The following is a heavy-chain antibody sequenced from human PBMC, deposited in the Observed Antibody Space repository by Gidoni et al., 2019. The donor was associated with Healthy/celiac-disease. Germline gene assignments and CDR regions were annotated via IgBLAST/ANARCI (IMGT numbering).Heavy chain of an antibody. J-gene: IGHJ4*02. CDR2: SYHSGST. Sequence: QVQLQESGPGLVKPSETLSLTCTVSGYSIRCGYYWGWIRQPPGKGLEWFGSSYHSGSTYYNPSLKSRVTISVDTSKNQFSLKLSSVTAADTAVYYCARPVGSGSYGTFDYWGQGTLVTVSS. CDR1: GYSIRCGYY. CDR3: ARPVGSGSYGTFDY. V-gene: IGHV4-38-2*02. D-gene: IGHD3-10*01.